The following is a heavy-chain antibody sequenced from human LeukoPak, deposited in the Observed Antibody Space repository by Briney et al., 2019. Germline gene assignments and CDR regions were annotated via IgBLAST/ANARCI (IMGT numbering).Heavy chain of an antibody. CDR3: ARDSGQHLGYDWLH. V-gene: IGHV4-30-2*01. CDR2: IYHSGST. Sequence: SETLSLTCTVSGGSISSGGYYWSWIRQPPGKGLEWIGYIYHSGSTYYNPSLKSRVTISVDRSKNQFSLKLSSVTAADTAVYYCARDSGQHLGYDWLHWGQGTLVTVSS. D-gene: IGHD5-12*01. J-gene: IGHJ4*02. CDR1: GGSISSGGYY.